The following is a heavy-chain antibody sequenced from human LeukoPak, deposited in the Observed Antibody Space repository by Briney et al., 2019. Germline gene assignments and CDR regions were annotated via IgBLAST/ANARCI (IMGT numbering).Heavy chain of an antibody. CDR1: GGSISSYY. D-gene: IGHD2-8*01. Sequence: PSETLSLTCTVSGGSISSYYWSWIRQPPGKGLEWIGYIYYSGSTNYNPSLKSRVTISVDTSKNQFSLKLSSVTAADTAVYYCARDNGGGPFDYWGQGTLVTVSS. CDR3: ARDNGGGPFDY. J-gene: IGHJ4*02. V-gene: IGHV4-59*12. CDR2: IYYSGST.